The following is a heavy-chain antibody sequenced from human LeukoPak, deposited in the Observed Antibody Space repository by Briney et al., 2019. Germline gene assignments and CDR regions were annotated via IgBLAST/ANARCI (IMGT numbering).Heavy chain of an antibody. Sequence: PSETLSLXCTVSGGSISSYYWSWIRLPPGKGLEWIGYIYYSGSTNYNPSLKSRVTISVDTSKNQFSLKLSSVTAADTAVYYCARGYAEYFQHWGQGTLVTVSS. CDR2: IYYSGST. D-gene: IGHD5-18*01. V-gene: IGHV4-59*01. J-gene: IGHJ1*01. CDR1: GGSISSYY. CDR3: ARGYAEYFQH.